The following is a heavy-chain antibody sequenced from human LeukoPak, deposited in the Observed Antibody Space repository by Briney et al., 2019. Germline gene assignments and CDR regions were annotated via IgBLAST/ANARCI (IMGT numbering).Heavy chain of an antibody. CDR1: GGSVSSGSYY. CDR3: ARASLYCTNGVCYANWFDP. J-gene: IGHJ5*02. CDR2: IYYSGST. Sequence: SETLSLTCTVSGGSVSSGSYYWSWIRQPPGKGQEWIGYIYYSGSTNYNPSLKSRVTISVDTSKNQFSLKLSSVTAADTAVYYCARASLYCTNGVCYANWFDPWGQGTLVTVSS. V-gene: IGHV4-61*01. D-gene: IGHD2-8*01.